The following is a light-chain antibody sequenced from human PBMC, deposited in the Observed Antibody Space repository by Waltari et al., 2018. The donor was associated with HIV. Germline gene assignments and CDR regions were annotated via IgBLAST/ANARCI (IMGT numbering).Light chain of an antibody. CDR3: QSYDRNLPGIV. Sequence: QSVLTQPPSVSGVPGQTVTISCTGTSSNIGEPRYGAHWYQHLPGTAPTLLIYENNNRPSGVPARFSGFKSGASASLVITGVQAEDEADYYCQSYDRNLPGIVFGGGTKLTV. CDR2: ENN. J-gene: IGLJ2*01. CDR1: SSNIGEPRYG. V-gene: IGLV1-40*01.